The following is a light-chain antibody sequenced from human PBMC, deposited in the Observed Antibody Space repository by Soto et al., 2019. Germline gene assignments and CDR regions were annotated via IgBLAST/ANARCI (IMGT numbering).Light chain of an antibody. CDR1: SSDVGGYNY. V-gene: IGLV2-14*01. CDR3: SSYTSSSTYV. J-gene: IGLJ1*01. CDR2: DVT. Sequence: QSVLTQPASVSGSPGQSIAISCTGTSSDVGGYNYVSWYQQHPGKAPKLIIYDVTNRPSGVSNRFSGSKSGNTASLTISGLQAEDEADYYSSSYTSSSTYVFGTGTKLTVL.